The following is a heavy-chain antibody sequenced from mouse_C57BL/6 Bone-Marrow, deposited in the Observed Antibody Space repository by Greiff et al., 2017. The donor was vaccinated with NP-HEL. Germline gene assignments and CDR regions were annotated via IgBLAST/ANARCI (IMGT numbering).Heavy chain of an antibody. CDR2: ISSGGDYI. D-gene: IGHD1-1*01. Sequence: EVKLMESGEGLVKPGGSLKLSCAASGFTFSSYAMSWVRQTPEKRLEWVAYISSGGDYIYYADTVKGRLTISRDNARNTLYLQMSSLKSEDTAMYYCTRDPHYYGSSYDYAMDYWGQGTSVTVSS. CDR3: TRDPHYYGSSYDYAMDY. V-gene: IGHV5-9-1*02. J-gene: IGHJ4*01. CDR1: GFTFSSYA.